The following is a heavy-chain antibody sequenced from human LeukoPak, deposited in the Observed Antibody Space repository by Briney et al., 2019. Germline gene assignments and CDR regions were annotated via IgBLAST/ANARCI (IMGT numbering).Heavy chain of an antibody. CDR3: AKAAELHLDAFDI. CDR1: GFTFSSYS. J-gene: IGHJ3*02. CDR2: ISGSGGST. D-gene: IGHD1-7*01. Sequence: GGSLRLSCAASGFTFSSYSMNLFRQAPGKGLEWVSAISGSGGSTYYADSVKGRFTISRDNSKNTLYLQMNSLRAEDTAVYYCAKAAELHLDAFDIWGQGTMVTVSS. V-gene: IGHV3-23*01.